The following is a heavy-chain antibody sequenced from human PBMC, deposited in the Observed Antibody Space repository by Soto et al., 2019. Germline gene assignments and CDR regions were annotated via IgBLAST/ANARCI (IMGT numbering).Heavy chain of an antibody. J-gene: IGHJ6*03. CDR1: GGSISTRSSY. CDR2: IYYIGNT. V-gene: IGHV4-39*02. D-gene: IGHD5-18*01. CDR3: ARDGYSYGYNHYYYMDV. Sequence: PSETLSLTCTVSGGSISTRSSYWGWIRQPPGKGLEWIGSIYYIGNTYYNPSLKSRVTISIDTSKTRFSLNLSSVTAADTAVYYCARDGYSYGYNHYYYMDVWGKGTTVTVSS.